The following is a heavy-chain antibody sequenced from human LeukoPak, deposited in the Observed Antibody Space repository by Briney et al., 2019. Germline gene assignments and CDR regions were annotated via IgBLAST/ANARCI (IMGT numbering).Heavy chain of an antibody. J-gene: IGHJ4*02. Sequence: PSETLSLTCTVSGGSISSYYWSWIRQPPGKGLEWIGYIYYSGSTNYNPSLKSRVTISVDMSKNQFSLKLSSVTAADTAVYYCARVGIVVVPAAIPHFDYWGQGTLVTVSS. CDR3: ARVGIVVVPAAIPHFDY. CDR2: IYYSGST. CDR1: GGSISSYY. D-gene: IGHD2-2*01. V-gene: IGHV4-59*13.